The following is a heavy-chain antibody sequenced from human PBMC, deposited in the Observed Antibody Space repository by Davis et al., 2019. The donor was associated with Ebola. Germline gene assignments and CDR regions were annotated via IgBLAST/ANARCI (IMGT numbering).Heavy chain of an antibody. Sequence: MPSEPLSLTCTVSGGSIRTTDYYWAWIRQPPGKGLEWIGSTYYSGNTYYNPSLKSRVTISVDTSKNQFSLKLSSVTAADTAVYSCARQKLGYCISSSCYGHNWFDPWGQGTLVTVSS. CDR1: GGSIRTTDYY. D-gene: IGHD2-2*01. CDR3: ARQKLGYCISSSCYGHNWFDP. J-gene: IGHJ5*02. V-gene: IGHV4-39*01. CDR2: TYYSGNT.